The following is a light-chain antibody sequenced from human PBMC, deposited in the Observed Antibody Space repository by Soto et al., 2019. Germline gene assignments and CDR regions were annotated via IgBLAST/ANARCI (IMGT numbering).Light chain of an antibody. CDR1: QSINTY. Sequence: EIVLTQSPVTLSLSPGERATLSCRASQSINTYLAWYQQKPGQAPRLLIYDASNRAAGIPARFSGSGSGTDFTLTISSLEPEDFAVYYCQQRSKWPQTFGQGTRWMS. CDR3: QQRSKWPQT. J-gene: IGKJ1*01. V-gene: IGKV3-11*01. CDR2: DAS.